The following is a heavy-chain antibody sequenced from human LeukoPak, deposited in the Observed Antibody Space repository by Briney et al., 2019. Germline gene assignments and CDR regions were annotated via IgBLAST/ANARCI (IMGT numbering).Heavy chain of an antibody. J-gene: IGHJ4*02. CDR1: GGSISSSSYY. Sequence: SETLSLTCTVSGGSISSSSYYWGWIRQPPGKGLEWIGSIYYSGSTNYNPSLKSRVTISVDTSKHQFSLKLSSVTAADTAVYYCARGGPSKFDYWGQGALVTVSS. V-gene: IGHV4-39*07. CDR3: ARGGPSKFDY. CDR2: IYYSGST.